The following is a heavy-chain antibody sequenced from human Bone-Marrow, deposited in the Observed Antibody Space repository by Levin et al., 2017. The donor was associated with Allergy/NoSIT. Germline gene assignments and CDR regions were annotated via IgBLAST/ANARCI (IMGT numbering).Heavy chain of an antibody. D-gene: IGHD2-15*01. J-gene: IGHJ6*03. V-gene: IGHV1-69*04. CDR2: IICSLDIA. Sequence: RGESLKISCETSGDSFDTFTIAWVRQAPGQGLEWMGRIICSLDIANNAQRFQGRVRITADKPTSTVYMELTNLTSEDTALYYCARDSRGYYYMDVWGEGTTVIVSS. CDR3: ARDSRGYYYMDV. CDR1: GDSFDTFT.